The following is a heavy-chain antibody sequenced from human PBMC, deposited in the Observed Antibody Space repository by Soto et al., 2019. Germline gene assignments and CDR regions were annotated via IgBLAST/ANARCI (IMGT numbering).Heavy chain of an antibody. CDR1: GFTFSSYA. CDR3: AKVNDEPEDSSEDQGVFDY. D-gene: IGHD1-1*01. V-gene: IGHV3-23*01. Sequence: GGSLRLSCAASGFTFSSYAMSWVRQAPGKGLQWVSAISGSSGSTYYADSVKGRFTISRDNSKNTLYLQMNSLRAEDTAVYYCAKVNDEPEDSSEDQGVFDYWGPGTLVTVSS. J-gene: IGHJ4*02. CDR2: ISGSSGST.